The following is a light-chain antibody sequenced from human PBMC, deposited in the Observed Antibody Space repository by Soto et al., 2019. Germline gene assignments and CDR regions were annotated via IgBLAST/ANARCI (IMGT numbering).Light chain of an antibody. Sequence: DIQMTQSPSSLSASVGDRVTITCRASENIASYLNWYQQKPGKAPTLLVYAASSLESGAPPRFSGTVSGTDFTLTISSLQPDDLATYFCQQGYSYPLTFGQGTRV. CDR3: QQGYSYPLT. V-gene: IGKV1-39*01. CDR1: ENIASY. CDR2: AAS. J-gene: IGKJ1*01.